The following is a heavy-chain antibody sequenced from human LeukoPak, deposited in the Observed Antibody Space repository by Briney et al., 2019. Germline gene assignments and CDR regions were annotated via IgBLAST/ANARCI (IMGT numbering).Heavy chain of an antibody. CDR2: IYPDDSDT. D-gene: IGHD4-17*01. CDR3: AIIYADSRAFDY. J-gene: IGHJ4*02. Sequence: GESLKISCQGSGYTFSSHWIAWVRQMPGKGLDWMGIIYPDDSDTRYSPSFQGQVTTSADKSISTAYLQWGSLKASDTATYYCAIIYADSRAFDYWGQGTLVTVSS. V-gene: IGHV5-51*01. CDR1: GYTFSSHW.